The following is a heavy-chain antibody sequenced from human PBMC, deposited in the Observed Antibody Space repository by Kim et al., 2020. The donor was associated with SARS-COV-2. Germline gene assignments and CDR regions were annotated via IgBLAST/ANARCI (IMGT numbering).Heavy chain of an antibody. CDR3: PGSMVPSAHFQY. V-gene: IGHV4-59*01. Sequence: SETLSLTCTVSGDSINSYYWSLIRQPLGKGLEWIAYIHNSGNTNYNPSLKSRVTISVDTSKNQFSLQLSSVTGAATAVYYCPGSMVPSAHFQYWGHGTLVTVSS. D-gene: IGHD2-8*01. CDR1: GDSINSYY. CDR2: IHNSGNT. J-gene: IGHJ1*01.